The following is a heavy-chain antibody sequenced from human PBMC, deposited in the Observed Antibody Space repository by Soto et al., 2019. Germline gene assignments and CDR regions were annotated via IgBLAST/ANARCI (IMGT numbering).Heavy chain of an antibody. J-gene: IGHJ4*02. CDR2: IIPIFGTA. CDR3: STRDYSTPSLDY. CDR1: GGTFSSYA. D-gene: IGHD4-4*01. V-gene: IGHV1-69*13. Sequence: GASVKVSCKASGGTFSSYAISWVRQAPGQGLEWMGGIIPIFGTANYAQKFQGRVTITADESTSTAYMELSSLRSEDTAVYYCSTRDYSTPSLDYWGQGTLVTVSS.